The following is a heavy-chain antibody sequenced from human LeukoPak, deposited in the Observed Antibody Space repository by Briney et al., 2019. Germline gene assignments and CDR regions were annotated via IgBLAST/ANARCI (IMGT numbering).Heavy chain of an antibody. CDR1: GFTFSGFW. D-gene: IGHD2-15*01. CDR2: ISGVGDST. J-gene: IGHJ6*03. V-gene: IGHV3-23*01. Sequence: PGGSLRLSCAASGFTFSGFWMNWVRQAPGKGLEWVSTISGVGDSTYYAEPVKGRFTMSRDNSKNTVYLQMNSLRVEDTAIYYCAKRADGCSGVSCYYYYMDVWGKGTTVTVSS. CDR3: AKRADGCSGVSCYYYYMDV.